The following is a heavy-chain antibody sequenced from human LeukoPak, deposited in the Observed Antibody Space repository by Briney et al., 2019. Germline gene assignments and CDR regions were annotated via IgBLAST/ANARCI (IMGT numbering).Heavy chain of an antibody. J-gene: IGHJ4*02. D-gene: IGHD1-1*01. Sequence: PSETLSLTCTVSGGSISSGDYYWSWIRQPPGKGLEWIGYIYYSGSTYYNPSLKSRVTISVDTSKNQFSLKLSSVTAADTAVYYCARDKRLSGSGYRYFDYWGQGTLVTVSS. CDR1: GGSISSGDYY. CDR2: IYYSGST. CDR3: ARDKRLSGSGYRYFDY. V-gene: IGHV4-30-4*01.